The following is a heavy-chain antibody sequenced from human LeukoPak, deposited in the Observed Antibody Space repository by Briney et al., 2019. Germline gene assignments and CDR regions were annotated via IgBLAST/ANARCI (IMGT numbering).Heavy chain of an antibody. CDR3: AKNNYDFWSGYFRGGDY. Sequence: GGSLRLSCAASGFTFSSYGMHWVRQAPGKGLEWVAVISYDESNKYYADSVKGRFTISRDNSKNTLYLQMNSLRAEDTALYYCAKNNYDFWSGYFRGGDYWGQGTLVTVSS. V-gene: IGHV3-30*18. J-gene: IGHJ4*02. CDR2: ISYDESNK. D-gene: IGHD3-3*01. CDR1: GFTFSSYG.